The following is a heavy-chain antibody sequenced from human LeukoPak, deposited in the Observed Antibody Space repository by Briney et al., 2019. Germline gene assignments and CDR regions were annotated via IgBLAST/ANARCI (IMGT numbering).Heavy chain of an antibody. D-gene: IGHD1-26*01. CDR1: GFTFSSYA. CDR3: AKGSGSYSNYFDY. Sequence: GGSLRLSCAASGFTFSSYAMSWVRQAPGKGLEWVSAISGSGGSTYYADSVKGRITISRDNSKNTLYLQMNSLGAEDTAVYYCAKGSGSYSNYFDYWGQGTLVTVSS. CDR2: ISGSGGST. J-gene: IGHJ4*02. V-gene: IGHV3-23*01.